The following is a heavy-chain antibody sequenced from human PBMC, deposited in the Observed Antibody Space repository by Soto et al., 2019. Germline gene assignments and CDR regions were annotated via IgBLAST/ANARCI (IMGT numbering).Heavy chain of an antibody. CDR1: GFSLSTSGVC. CDR3: AQEGLDY. CDR2: IYWDDDK. J-gene: IGHJ4*02. Sequence: QITLKESGPPLVKPTQTLTLTCTFSGFSLSTSGVCVGWIRQPPGKALEWLALIYWDDDKRYSPSLKSRLTITKDTSKNQVVLTMTNMEPVDTATYYCAQEGLDYWGQGTLVTVSS. V-gene: IGHV2-5*02.